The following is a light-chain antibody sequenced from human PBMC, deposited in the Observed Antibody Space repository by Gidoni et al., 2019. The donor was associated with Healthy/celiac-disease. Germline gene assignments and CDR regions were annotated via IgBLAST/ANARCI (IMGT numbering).Light chain of an antibody. CDR1: QSVSSN. J-gene: IGKJ1*01. CDR2: GAS. Sequence: EIVMTQSPATLSVSPGERATLSCRASQSVSSNLAWYQPKPGQAPRLLIYGASTRATGIPARFSGSGSGTKFTLTISSLQSEDFAVYYCRQYNNWPLTFGQGTKVEIK. V-gene: IGKV3-15*01. CDR3: RQYNNWPLT.